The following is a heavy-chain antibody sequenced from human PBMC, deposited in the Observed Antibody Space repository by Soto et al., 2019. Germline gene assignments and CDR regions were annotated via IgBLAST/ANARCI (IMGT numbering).Heavy chain of an antibody. CDR1: GFTFSSYI. V-gene: IGHV3-30-3*01. Sequence: GGSLRLSCAASGFTFSSYIMHWVRQAPGQGLEWVAVMSYDGSNEHYAESVKGRFTISRDNSKNTLYLQMNSLRAEDTAVYYCTRANTVCSDYYAVFDYWGQGTSVT. J-gene: IGHJ4*02. D-gene: IGHD3-3*01. CDR2: MSYDGSNE. CDR3: TRANTVCSDYYAVFDY.